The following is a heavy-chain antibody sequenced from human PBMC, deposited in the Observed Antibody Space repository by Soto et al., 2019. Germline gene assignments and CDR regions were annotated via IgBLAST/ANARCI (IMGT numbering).Heavy chain of an antibody. D-gene: IGHD1-26*01. Sequence: SSVKVSCTASGYTFTSYDNSWVRQAPGQGLEWRGWIRVYNGQTNYAQKFQDRVTVTTDTATSTAYMERRSLRSDDTAVEHFARGCGGYSDRWG. V-gene: IGHV1-18*04. CDR2: IRVYNGQT. CDR3: ARGCGGYSDR. CDR1: GYTFTSYD. J-gene: IGHJ5*02.